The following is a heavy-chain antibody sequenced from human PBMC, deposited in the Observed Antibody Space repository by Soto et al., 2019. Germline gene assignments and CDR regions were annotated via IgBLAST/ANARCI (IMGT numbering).Heavy chain of an antibody. CDR3: ARDQVTYYYDSSGYYPNWFDP. J-gene: IGHJ5*02. CDR1: GGTFSSYA. Sequence: SVKVSCKXSGGTFSSYAISWVRQAPGQGLEWMGGIIPIFGTANYAQKFQGRVTITADESTSTAYMELSSLRSEDTAVYYCARDQVTYYYDSSGYYPNWFDPWGQGTLVTVSS. CDR2: IIPIFGTA. D-gene: IGHD3-22*01. V-gene: IGHV1-69*13.